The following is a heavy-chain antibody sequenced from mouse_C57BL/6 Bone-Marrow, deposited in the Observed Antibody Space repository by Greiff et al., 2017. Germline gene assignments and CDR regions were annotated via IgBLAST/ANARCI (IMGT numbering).Heavy chain of an antibody. CDR1: GYTFTDYE. CDR2: IDPETGGT. V-gene: IGHV1-15*01. J-gene: IGHJ2*01. Sequence: VHLVESGAELVRPGASVTLSCKASGYTFTDYEMHWVKQTPVHGLEWIGAIDPETGGTAYNQKFKGKAILTADKPSSTAYMELRSLTSEDSAVYYCTRNWDDYWGQGTTLTVSS. CDR3: TRNWDDY. D-gene: IGHD4-1*01.